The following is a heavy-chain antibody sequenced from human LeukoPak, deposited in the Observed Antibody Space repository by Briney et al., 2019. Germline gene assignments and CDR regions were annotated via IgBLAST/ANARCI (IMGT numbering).Heavy chain of an antibody. D-gene: IGHD2-2*01. CDR3: ARRGYCSSTSCSGSWFDP. CDR1: GYSFTSYW. V-gene: IGHV5-51*01. CDR2: IYPGDSDT. J-gene: IGHJ5*02. Sequence: GESLKISCKGSGYSFTSYWIGWVRQMPGKGLEWMGIIYPGDSDTRYSPSFQGQVTISADKSISTAYLQWSSLKASDTAMYYCARRGYCSSTSCSGSWFDPWGQGTLVTVSS.